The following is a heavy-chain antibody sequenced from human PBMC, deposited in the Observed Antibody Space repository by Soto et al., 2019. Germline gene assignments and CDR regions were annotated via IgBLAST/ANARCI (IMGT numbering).Heavy chain of an antibody. V-gene: IGHV5-51*01. CDR1: GYSFTSYW. D-gene: IGHD2-2*01. CDR2: IYPGGSDT. CDR3: ARLVGSSTSFYYYYYYGMDV. J-gene: IGHJ6*02. Sequence: PGESLKISCKGSGYSFTSYWIGWVRQMPGKGLEWMGIIYPGGSDTRYSPSFQGQVTISADKSISTAYLQWSSLKASDTAMYYCARLVGSSTSFYYYYYYGMDVWGQGTTVTVS.